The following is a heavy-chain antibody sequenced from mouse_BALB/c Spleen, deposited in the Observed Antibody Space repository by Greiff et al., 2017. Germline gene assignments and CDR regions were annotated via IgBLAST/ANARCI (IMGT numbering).Heavy chain of an antibody. CDR1: GYTFTSYW. V-gene: IGHV1-87*01. CDR3: ARDPYGNYEMDY. D-gene: IGHD2-10*02. Sequence: VQGVESGAELARPGASVKLSCKASGYTFTSYWMQWVKQRPGQGLEWIGAIYPGDGDTRYTQKFKGKATLTADKSSSTAYMQLSSLASEDSAVYYCARDPYGNYEMDYWGQGTSVTVSS. CDR2: IYPGDGDT. J-gene: IGHJ4*01.